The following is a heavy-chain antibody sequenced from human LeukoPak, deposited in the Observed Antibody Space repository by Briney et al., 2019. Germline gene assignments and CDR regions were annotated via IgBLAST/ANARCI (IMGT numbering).Heavy chain of an antibody. Sequence: SETLSLTWTVSGGSISSSNYYWDWIRQPPGKGLEWIGNIYYSGSTYYNPSLKSRVTISVDTSKNQFSLKLSSVTAADTAVYYCASSYYDFWSGFNWFDPWGQGTLVTVSS. D-gene: IGHD3-3*01. CDR1: GGSISSSNYY. CDR2: IYYSGST. CDR3: ASSYYDFWSGFNWFDP. J-gene: IGHJ5*02. V-gene: IGHV4-39*07.